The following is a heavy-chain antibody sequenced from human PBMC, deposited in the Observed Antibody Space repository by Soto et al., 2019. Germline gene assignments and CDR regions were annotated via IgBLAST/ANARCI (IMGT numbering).Heavy chain of an antibody. CDR2: ITYDGSSK. Sequence: QVHLVESGGGVVQPGRSLRLSCAASGLSFGDDAMHWVRQAPGKGLEWVGVITYDGSSKYYADSVRGRFTISRDNSKSTLYLQMDSLITKDTAVYYCARDVGTQMDFWSTPGMDFWGQGTTVTVSS. J-gene: IGHJ6*02. V-gene: IGHV3-30-3*01. D-gene: IGHD3-3*01. CDR3: ARDVGTQMDFWSTPGMDF. CDR1: GLSFGDDA.